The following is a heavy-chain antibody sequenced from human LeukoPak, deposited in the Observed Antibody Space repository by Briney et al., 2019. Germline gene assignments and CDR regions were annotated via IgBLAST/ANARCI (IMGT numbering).Heavy chain of an antibody. CDR2: INTNTGNP. CDR1: GYSFTTYP. V-gene: IGHV7-4-1*02. J-gene: IGHJ4*02. Sequence: ASVKVSCKASGYSFTTYPINWVRQAPGQGPEWMGWINTNTGNPTYAQGLTGRFVFSLDTSVSTAYLQISSLKAEDTAVYYCARVGGYPGDWGQGTLVTVSS. CDR3: ARVGGYPGD. D-gene: IGHD6-25*01.